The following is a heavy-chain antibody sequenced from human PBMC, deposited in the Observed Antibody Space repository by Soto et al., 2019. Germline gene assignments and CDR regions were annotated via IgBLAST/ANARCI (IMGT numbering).Heavy chain of an antibody. J-gene: IGHJ3*02. CDR3: AKDLLYYYDSSGYLSAFDI. V-gene: IGHV3-23*01. CDR1: GFTFSSYA. CDR2: ISGSGGST. D-gene: IGHD3-22*01. Sequence: EVQLLESGGGLVQPGGSLRLSCAASGFTFSSYAMSWVRKAPGKGLEWVSAISGSGGSTYYADSVKGRFTISRDNSKNKLYLQMNRLRAEDTAVYYCAKDLLYYYDSSGYLSAFDIWGQGTMVTVSS.